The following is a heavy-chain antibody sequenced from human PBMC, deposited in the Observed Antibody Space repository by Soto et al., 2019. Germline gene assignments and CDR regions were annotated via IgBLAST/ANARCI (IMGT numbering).Heavy chain of an antibody. Sequence: QVQLVQSGPEVKKPGASVKVSCKGSGYTFSNYGVTWVRQAPGQGLERLGWVSAYNRNTDYAQKFEXXATMTIDTSTNTASLELRGLTHDDTAVYYCARERRWEPLLYWGQGTL. CDR1: GYTFSNYG. CDR3: ARERRWEPLLY. J-gene: IGHJ4*02. D-gene: IGHD1-26*01. CDR2: VSAYNRNT. V-gene: IGHV1-18*01.